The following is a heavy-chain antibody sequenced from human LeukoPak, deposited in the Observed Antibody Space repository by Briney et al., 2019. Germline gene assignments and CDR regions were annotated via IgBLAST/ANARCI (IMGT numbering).Heavy chain of an antibody. Sequence: GRSLRLSCAASGFTFDDYAMHWVRQAPGKGLEWVSGISWNSGSIGYADSVKGRFTISRDNAKNSLYLQMNSLRAEDTALCYCAKGTLYYYYYGMDVWGQGTTVTVSS. J-gene: IGHJ6*02. CDR3: AKGTLYYYYYGMDV. CDR1: GFTFDDYA. CDR2: ISWNSGSI. V-gene: IGHV3-9*01.